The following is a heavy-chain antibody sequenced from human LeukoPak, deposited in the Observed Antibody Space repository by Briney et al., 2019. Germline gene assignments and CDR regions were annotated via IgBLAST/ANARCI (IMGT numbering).Heavy chain of an antibody. Sequence: PSETLSLTCTVSGGSVSSTTYYWGWIRQPPGKGLEWVGSVYYTGSPYYNPSLKGRVSISVDTTKNQFSLKLSSVTAADTAVYFCARQWIADFWSGQHFDYWGQGTLVTVSS. CDR1: GGSVSSTTYY. V-gene: IGHV4-39*01. CDR2: VYYTGSP. J-gene: IGHJ4*02. CDR3: ARQWIADFWSGQHFDY. D-gene: IGHD3-3*01.